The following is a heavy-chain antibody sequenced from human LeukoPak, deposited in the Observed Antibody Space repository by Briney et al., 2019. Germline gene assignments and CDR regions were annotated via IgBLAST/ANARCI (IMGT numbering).Heavy chain of an antibody. CDR3: AKGRRTVTTYSDY. CDR2: ISYDGSNK. J-gene: IGHJ4*02. CDR1: GFTFSSYG. Sequence: PGGSLRLSCAASGFTFSSYGMHWVRQAPGKGVERVAVISYDGSNKYYADSVKGRFTISRDNSKNPLYLQMNSLRAEDTAVYYCAKGRRTVTTYSDYWGQGTLVTVSS. D-gene: IGHD4-17*01. V-gene: IGHV3-30*18.